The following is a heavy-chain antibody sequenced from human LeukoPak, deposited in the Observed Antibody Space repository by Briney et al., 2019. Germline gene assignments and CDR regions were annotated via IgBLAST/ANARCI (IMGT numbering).Heavy chain of an antibody. V-gene: IGHV3-23*01. D-gene: IGHD5-24*01. CDR1: GFTFSSYA. Sequence: GGSLRLSCAASGFTFSSYAMSWVRRAPGKGLEWVSGISGSGGSTYYADSVKGRFTISRDNSKNTLYLQMNSLRAEDTAVYYCASYPAVVRLSGYNRGFDYWGQGTLVTVSS. J-gene: IGHJ4*02. CDR2: ISGSGGST. CDR3: ASYPAVVRLSGYNRGFDY.